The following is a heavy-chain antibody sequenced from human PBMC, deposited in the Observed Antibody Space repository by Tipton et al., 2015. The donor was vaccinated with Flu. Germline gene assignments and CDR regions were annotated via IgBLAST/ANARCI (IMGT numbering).Heavy chain of an antibody. D-gene: IGHD3-10*01. V-gene: IGHV4-59*08. J-gene: IGHJ4*02. Sequence: LRLSCTVSGDSMGTYSWSWIRQPPGKGLEWIGYTTYSGTTSYNPSLQSRVSISIDTSKNQFSLKLSSVTAADTAVYYCARGSGSGTFVIFEYWGQGMLVTVSS. CDR1: GDSMGTYS. CDR3: ARGSGSGTFVIFEY. CDR2: TTYSGTT.